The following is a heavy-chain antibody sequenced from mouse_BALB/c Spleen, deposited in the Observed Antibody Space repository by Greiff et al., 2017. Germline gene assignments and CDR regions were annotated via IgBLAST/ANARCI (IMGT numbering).Heavy chain of an antibody. CDR3: GGGTPLSYYRFDY. Sequence: EVKLVESGAELVKPGASVKLSCTASGFNIKDTYMHWVKQRPEQGLEWIGRIDPANGNTKYDPKFQGKATITADTSSNTAYLQLSSLTSEDTAVYYCGGGTPLSYYRFDYWGQGTTLTVSS. CDR2: IDPANGNT. J-gene: IGHJ2*01. V-gene: IGHV14-3*02. D-gene: IGHD2-14*01. CDR1: GFNIKDTY.